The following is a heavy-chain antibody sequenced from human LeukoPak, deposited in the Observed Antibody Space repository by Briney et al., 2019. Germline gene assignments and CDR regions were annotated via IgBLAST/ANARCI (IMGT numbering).Heavy chain of an antibody. J-gene: IGHJ4*02. Sequence: ASVKVSCKASGYTFIGYFMHWVRQAPGQGLEWMGWIFPNSGVTNYAQKFQGRVTMTRDTSISTAYMELSRLRSDDTAVYYCAKGEVYGSLDYWGQGTLVTVSS. D-gene: IGHD1-26*01. V-gene: IGHV1-2*02. CDR1: GYTFIGYF. CDR2: IFPNSGVT. CDR3: AKGEVYGSLDY.